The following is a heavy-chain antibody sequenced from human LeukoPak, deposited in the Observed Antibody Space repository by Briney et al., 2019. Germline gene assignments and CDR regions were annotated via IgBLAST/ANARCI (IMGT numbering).Heavy chain of an antibody. J-gene: IGHJ4*02. D-gene: IGHD6-19*01. CDR3: AKYELSSGWPHFDY. CDR1: GFTFSSYA. CDR2: ISGSGGST. V-gene: IGHV3-23*01. Sequence: PGASLRLSCAASGFTFSSYAMSWVRQAPGKGLEWVSAISGSGGSTYYADSVKGRFTISGDNSKNTLYLQMNSLRAEDTAVYYCAKYELSSGWPHFDYWGQGTLVTVSS.